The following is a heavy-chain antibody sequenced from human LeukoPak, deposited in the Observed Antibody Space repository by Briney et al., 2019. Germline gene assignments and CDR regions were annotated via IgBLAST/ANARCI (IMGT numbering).Heavy chain of an antibody. V-gene: IGHV3-20*04. D-gene: IGHD1-26*01. CDR1: GFTFDDYG. Sequence: TGGSLRLSCAASGFTFDDYGMSWVRQAPGKGLEWVSGINWNGGSTGYADSVKGRFTISRDNAKNSLYLQMNSLRAEDTALYYCAKVSSGSYFDAWGQGTLVTVSS. J-gene: IGHJ5*02. CDR3: AKVSSGSYFDA. CDR2: INWNGGST.